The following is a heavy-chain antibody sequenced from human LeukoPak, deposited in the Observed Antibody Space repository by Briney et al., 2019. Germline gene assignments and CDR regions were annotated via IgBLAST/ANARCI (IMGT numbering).Heavy chain of an antibody. J-gene: IGHJ6*02. D-gene: IGHD3-3*01. CDR1: GFTFSGSA. V-gene: IGHV3-73*01. CDR3: ARDDKWAWDFWSGSDYYYYGMDV. CDR2: IRSKANSYAT. Sequence: PGGSLKLSCAASGFTFSGSAMHWVRQASGKGLEWVGRIRSKANSYATAYAASVKGRFTISRDDSKNTAYLQMNSLRAEDTAVYYCARDDKWAWDFWSGSDYYYYGMDVWGQGTTVTVSS.